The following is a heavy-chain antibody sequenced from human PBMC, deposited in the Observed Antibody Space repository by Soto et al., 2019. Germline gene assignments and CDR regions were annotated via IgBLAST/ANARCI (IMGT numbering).Heavy chain of an antibody. CDR1: GYTFTSYD. J-gene: IGHJ6*03. V-gene: IGHV1-8*01. CDR3: AMGYSSSWAHYHYYHLDV. D-gene: IGHD6-13*01. Sequence: ASVKVSCKASGYTFTSYDINWVRQATGQGLEWMGWMNPNSGNTGYAQKFQGRVTMTRNTSISTAYMELSSLRSEDTAVYYCAMGYSSSWAHYHYYHLDVWGKGTTVTVSS. CDR2: MNPNSGNT.